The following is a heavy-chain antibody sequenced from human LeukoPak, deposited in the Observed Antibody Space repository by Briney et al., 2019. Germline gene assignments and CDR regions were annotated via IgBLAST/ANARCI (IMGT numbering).Heavy chain of an antibody. V-gene: IGHV3-23*01. Sequence: GGSLRLSCAASGFTFSSYAMSWVRQAPGKGLEWVSTISGSGGSTYYADSVKGRFTISRDNSKNTLYLQMNSLRAEDTAVYYCAKENFYDSSGYWPGAFDIWGQGTMVTVSS. D-gene: IGHD3-22*01. CDR2: ISGSGGST. CDR3: AKENFYDSSGYWPGAFDI. J-gene: IGHJ3*02. CDR1: GFTFSSYA.